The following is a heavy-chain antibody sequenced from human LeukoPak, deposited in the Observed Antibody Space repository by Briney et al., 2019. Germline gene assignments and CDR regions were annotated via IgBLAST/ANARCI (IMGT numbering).Heavy chain of an antibody. CDR2: ISSSSSYI. CDR1: GFTFSSYR. V-gene: IGHV3-21*01. Sequence: PGGSLRLSCAASGFTFSSYRMNWVRQVPGKGLEWVSSISSSSSYIYYADSVKGRFTISRDNAKNSLYLQMNSLRAEDTAVYYCAREKYYDFWSGYCYGMDVWGQGTMVTVSS. D-gene: IGHD3-3*01. CDR3: AREKYYDFWSGYCYGMDV. J-gene: IGHJ6*02.